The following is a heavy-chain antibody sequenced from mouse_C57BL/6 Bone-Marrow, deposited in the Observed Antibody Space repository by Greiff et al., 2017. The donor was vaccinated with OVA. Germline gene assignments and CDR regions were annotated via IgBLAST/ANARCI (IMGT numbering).Heavy chain of an antibody. CDR3: ASYYYGSSYWYFDV. J-gene: IGHJ1*03. Sequence: EVMLVESGAELVKPGASVKLSCTASGFNIKDYYMHWVKQRTEQGLEWIGRIDPEDGETKYAPKFQGKATITADTSSNTAYLQLSSLTSEDTAVYYCASYYYGSSYWYFDVWGTGTTVTVSS. V-gene: IGHV14-2*01. CDR2: IDPEDGET. CDR1: GFNIKDYY. D-gene: IGHD1-1*01.